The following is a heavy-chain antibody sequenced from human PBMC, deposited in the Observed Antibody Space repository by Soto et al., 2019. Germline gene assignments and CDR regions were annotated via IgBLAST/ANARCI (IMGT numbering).Heavy chain of an antibody. J-gene: IGHJ4*02. D-gene: IGHD7-27*01. V-gene: IGHV3-30-3*01. CDR2: ISYDGSNK. CDR1: GFTFSSYA. CDR3: ARDPKTSGGQHWAFNYFDS. Sequence: QSGGSLRLSCAASGFTFSSYAMHWVRQAPGKGLEWVAVISYDGSNKFYADSVKGRFTISRDNSKSTLYLQVDSLRPEDAAVYYCARDPKTSGGQHWAFNYFDSWGQGTLVTVSS.